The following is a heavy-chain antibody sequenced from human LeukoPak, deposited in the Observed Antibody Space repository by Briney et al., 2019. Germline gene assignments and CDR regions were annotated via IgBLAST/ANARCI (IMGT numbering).Heavy chain of an antibody. D-gene: IGHD4-23*01. V-gene: IGHV4-4*07. J-gene: IGHJ4*02. CDR3: ARSAHGGNAGVFDY. Sequence: SETLSLTCTVSGGSISRYYWSWIRQPAGEGLEWIGHIYTSGSTNYNPSLKSPVAMSVDTSKNQFSLKLNSVTAADTAVYYCARSAHGGNAGVFDYWGQGTLVTVSS. CDR1: GGSISRYY. CDR2: IYTSGST.